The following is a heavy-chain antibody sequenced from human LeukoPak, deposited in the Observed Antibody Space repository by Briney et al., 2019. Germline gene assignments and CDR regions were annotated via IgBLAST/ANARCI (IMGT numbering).Heavy chain of an antibody. CDR1: GGSIRRYY. V-gene: IGHV4-59*01. Sequence: SETLSLTCTVSGGSIRRYYWSWIRQPPGKGLEWIGYIYYSGSTNYNPSLKSRVTISVDTSKNQFSLKLSSVTAADTAVYYCARTTSTYYYGAGIDFDYWGQGTLVTVSS. J-gene: IGHJ4*02. CDR2: IYYSGST. CDR3: ARTTSTYYYGAGIDFDY. D-gene: IGHD3-10*01.